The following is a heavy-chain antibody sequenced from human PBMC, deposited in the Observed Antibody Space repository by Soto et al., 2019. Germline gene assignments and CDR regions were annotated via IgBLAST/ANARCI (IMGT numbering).Heavy chain of an antibody. J-gene: IGHJ4*02. CDR3: ARRRGYSFDY. CDR2: INPNTGNT. D-gene: IGHD5-18*01. V-gene: IGHV1-8*01. Sequence: QVQLVQSGAEVKKPGASVKVSCKASGYTFTSYDISWVRQAIGQGLEWMGWINPNTGNTGYAQKFQGRVAMTRNTSITTAYMELSSLRSEDTAVYYCARRRGYSFDYWDQGTLVTVSS. CDR1: GYTFTSYD.